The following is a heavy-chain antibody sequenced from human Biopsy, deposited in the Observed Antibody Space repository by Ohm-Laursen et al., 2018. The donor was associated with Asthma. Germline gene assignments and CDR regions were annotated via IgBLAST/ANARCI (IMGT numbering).Heavy chain of an antibody. CDR3: AKRRGYSDLTDFDH. J-gene: IGHJ4*02. V-gene: IGHV3-30*18. CDR2: ASYDGGVV. Sequence: LRLSCAASGFVFRSHAMHWVRQAPGKGLERVAGASYDGGVVHYADSMKGRFTISRDNAKSTLYLQMNRLRTEDTAVYFCAKRRGYSDLTDFDHWGQGTLVTVSS. D-gene: IGHD3-3*01. CDR1: GFVFRSHA.